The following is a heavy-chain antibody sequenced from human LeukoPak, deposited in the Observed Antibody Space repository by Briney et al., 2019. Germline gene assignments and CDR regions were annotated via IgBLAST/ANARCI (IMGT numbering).Heavy chain of an antibody. CDR1: GYTFTSYG. J-gene: IGHJ3*02. Sequence: ASVKVSCKASGYTFTSYGISWVRQAPGQGLEWMGWISAYNGNTNYAQKLQGRVTMTTDTSTSTAYMELRSLRSDDTAVYYCAADPRFLEWFHDAFDIWGQGTMVTVSS. V-gene: IGHV1-18*01. CDR3: AADPRFLEWFHDAFDI. CDR2: ISAYNGNT. D-gene: IGHD3-3*01.